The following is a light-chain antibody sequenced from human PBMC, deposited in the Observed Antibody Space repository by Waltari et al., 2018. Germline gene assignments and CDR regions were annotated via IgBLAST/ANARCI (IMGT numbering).Light chain of an antibody. J-gene: IGLJ1*01. CDR1: NIADKH. CDR2: YDS. CDR3: QVWDTSIDLSV. Sequence: SYVLTQAPSVSVAPGETARITRGGNNIADKHVQRYQQKPGQAPVLVIFYDSDRPSGIPERFSGSNSGNTATLTISRAEAGDEADYYCQVWDTSIDLSVFGTGTKVTVL. V-gene: IGLV3-21*04.